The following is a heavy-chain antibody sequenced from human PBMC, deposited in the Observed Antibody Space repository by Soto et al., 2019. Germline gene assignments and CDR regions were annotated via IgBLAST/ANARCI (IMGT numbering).Heavy chain of an antibody. CDR1: GFTFDDYT. CDR2: ISWDGGST. V-gene: IGHV3-43*01. J-gene: IGHJ3*02. Sequence: GGSLRLSCAASGFTFDDYTMHWVRQAPGKGLEWVSLISWDGGSTYYADSVKGRFTISRDNSKNSLYLQMNSLRTEDTALYYCAKEFVGYSSGWYPAFDIWGQGTMVTVSS. D-gene: IGHD6-19*01. CDR3: AKEFVGYSSGWYPAFDI.